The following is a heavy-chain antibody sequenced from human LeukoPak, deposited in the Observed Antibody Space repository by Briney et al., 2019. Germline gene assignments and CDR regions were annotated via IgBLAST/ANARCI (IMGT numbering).Heavy chain of an antibody. CDR2: IDPTDSST. CDR3: ARRKNFDS. CDR1: GXTFTGYY. J-gene: IGHJ4*02. D-gene: IGHD3-9*01. V-gene: IGHV5-10-1*01. Sequence: GESLRISCKGSGXTFTGYYITWVRQMPGKGLEWMGRIDPTDSSTNYSPSFEGHVTISADKSTSTVYLQWSSLKASDTAIYYCARRKNFDSWGRGTLVTVSS.